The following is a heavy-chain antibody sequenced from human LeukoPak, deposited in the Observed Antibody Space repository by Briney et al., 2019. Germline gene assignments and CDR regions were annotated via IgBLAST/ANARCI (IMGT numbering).Heavy chain of an antibody. D-gene: IGHD2-2*01. Sequence: PGGSLRLSCAASGFTFSSYAMHWVRQAPGKGLEWVAVISYDGSNKYYADSVKGRFTISRDNSKNTLYLQMNSLRAEDTAVYYCARDVYASSQPLYYFDYWGQGTLVTVSS. J-gene: IGHJ4*02. CDR1: GFTFSSYA. CDR2: ISYDGSNK. V-gene: IGHV3-30-3*01. CDR3: ARDVYASSQPLYYFDY.